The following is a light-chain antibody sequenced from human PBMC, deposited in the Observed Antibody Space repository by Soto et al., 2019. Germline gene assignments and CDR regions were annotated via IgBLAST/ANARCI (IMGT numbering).Light chain of an antibody. CDR2: GAS. CDR3: QQSSVTPRS. CDR1: QTISSW. V-gene: IGKV1-5*01. Sequence: DIQMTQSPSTLSASVRDRVTITCRASQTISSWLAWFQQRPGRAPKFLIYGASGLQNGVPSRFTGSGSGTEFTLTITGLQPEDFGTYYCQQSSVTPRSFGQGTKVDIK. J-gene: IGKJ1*01.